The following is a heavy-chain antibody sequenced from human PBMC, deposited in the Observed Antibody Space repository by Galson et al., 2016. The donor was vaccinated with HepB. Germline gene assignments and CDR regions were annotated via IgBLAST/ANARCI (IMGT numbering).Heavy chain of an antibody. V-gene: IGHV3-74*01. J-gene: IGHJ4*02. Sequence: SLRISCAASGFTFSNYWMHWVRQPPRKGLVWVSRVKSDGETADYADSVKGRFTISRDNAKNRLFLHMDSLTVDDTAVYFCARTITPAPIPLFDSWGQGTLDTVSS. CDR2: VKSDGETA. CDR1: GFTFSNYW. D-gene: IGHD3-10*01. CDR3: ARTITPAPIPLFDS.